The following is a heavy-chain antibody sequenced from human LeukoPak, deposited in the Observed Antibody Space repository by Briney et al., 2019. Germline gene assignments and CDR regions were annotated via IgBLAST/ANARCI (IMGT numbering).Heavy chain of an antibody. CDR2: ISSNGDNI. CDR3: ASVVRPGYFFYYGLGV. Sequence: GGSLRLSCAASGFTFSNYAMSWVRQAPGRGLEWVSAISSNGDNIYYADSVKGRFTISRDNSKNTLYLQINSLRAEDTALYFCASVVRPGYFFYYGLGVWGRGATVTVSS. V-gene: IGHV3-23*01. J-gene: IGHJ6*02. CDR1: GFTFSNYA.